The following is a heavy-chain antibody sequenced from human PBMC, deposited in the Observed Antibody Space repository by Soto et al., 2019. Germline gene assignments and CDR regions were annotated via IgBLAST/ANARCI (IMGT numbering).Heavy chain of an antibody. V-gene: IGHV1-2*04. CDR1: GQTFTGSY. J-gene: IGHJ3*02. Sequence: ASVKVSCKASGQTFTGSYMHWLRQAAGQSLQWKGRINTRSXGTNYAKRFQGWVTMTRNTAISTAYMELSRLRSDDTAVYYCARVRQYYYDSRGYYHDAFEIGRQGTMVTVS. CDR3: ARVRQYYYDSRGYYHDAFEI. D-gene: IGHD3-22*01. CDR2: INTRSXGT.